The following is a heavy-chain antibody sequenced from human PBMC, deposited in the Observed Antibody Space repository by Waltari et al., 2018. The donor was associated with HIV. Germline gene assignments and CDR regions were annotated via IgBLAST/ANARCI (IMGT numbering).Heavy chain of an antibody. Sequence: QVQLQGSGPGLVKPSETLCLTCSVAGGATSSYYWRWIRQSPGKGLEGIWHNSYSGSTIYKPSLKRRVTLSVDTVKNQFSLKLSSVTAADTAVYFCAMTRWDNCFVPWGQGTLVTVSS. V-gene: IGHV4-59*01. J-gene: IGHJ5*02. CDR3: AMTRWDNCFVP. D-gene: IGHD1-26*01. CDR2: NSYSGST. CDR1: GGATSSYY.